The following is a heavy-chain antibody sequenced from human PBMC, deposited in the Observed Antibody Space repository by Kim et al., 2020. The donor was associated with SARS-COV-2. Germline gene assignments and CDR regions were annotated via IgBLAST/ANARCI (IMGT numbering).Heavy chain of an antibody. CDR2: IYSGGST. J-gene: IGHJ4*02. CDR1: GFAVSSNY. Sequence: GGSLRLSCAASGFAVSSNYMSWVRYAPGKGLEWVSIIYSGGSTYYADSVKGRFTISRDNSKNTLYLQMNSLRVEDTAVYYCARGPDTPIAAAGLDHWGQGTLVTVSS. CDR3: ARGPDTPIAAAGLDH. D-gene: IGHD6-13*01. V-gene: IGHV3-53*01.